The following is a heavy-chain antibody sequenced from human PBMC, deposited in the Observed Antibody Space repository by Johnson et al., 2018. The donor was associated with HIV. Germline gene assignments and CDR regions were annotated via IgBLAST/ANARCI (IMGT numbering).Heavy chain of an antibody. V-gene: IGHV3-11*04. D-gene: IGHD1-1*01. J-gene: IGHJ3*02. Sequence: QVQLVESGGGLVKPGGSLRLSCAASGFTFSDYYMSWIRQAPGKGLEWVSYISSSGGTIYNADSVTGRFTISRNNAKNSLYLQMNSLRAEYTAVYFCATVWRNEGRHAFDIWGQGTMVTVSS. CDR3: ATVWRNEGRHAFDI. CDR2: ISSSGGTI. CDR1: GFTFSDYY.